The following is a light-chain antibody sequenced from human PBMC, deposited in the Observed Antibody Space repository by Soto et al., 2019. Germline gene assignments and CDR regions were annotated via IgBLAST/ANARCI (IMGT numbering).Light chain of an antibody. V-gene: IGKV3-11*01. J-gene: IGKJ2*01. CDR2: DVV. CDR1: QSVGNL. Sequence: EIVLTQSPATLSVSPGETATLSCRASQSVGNLLAWYQQRPGQAPRLLMYDVVNRATGIPARFSGSGSRTDFTLTISSLGTEDSAVYYCQKSGSFGQGTKLEIK. CDR3: QKSGS.